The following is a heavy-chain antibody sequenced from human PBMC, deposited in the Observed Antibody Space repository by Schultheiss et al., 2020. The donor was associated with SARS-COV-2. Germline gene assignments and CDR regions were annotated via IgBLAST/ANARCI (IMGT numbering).Heavy chain of an antibody. CDR3: ARVDTAMASYYYYGMDV. CDR1: GGSISSGDYY. V-gene: IGHV4-61*08. J-gene: IGHJ6*02. Sequence: GSLRLSCTVSGGSISSGDYYWSWIRQPPGKGLEWIGYIYYSGSTNYNPSLKSRVTISVDTSKNQFSLKLSSVTAADTAVYYCARVDTAMASYYYYGMDVWGQGTTVTVSS. CDR2: IYYSGST. D-gene: IGHD5-18*01.